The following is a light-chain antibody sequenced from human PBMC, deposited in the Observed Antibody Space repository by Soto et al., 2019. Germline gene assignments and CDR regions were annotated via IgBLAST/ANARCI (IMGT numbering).Light chain of an antibody. CDR2: EVS. V-gene: IGLV2-14*01. Sequence: QSALTQPASVSGSPGQSITISCTGTSSDVGGYNYVSWYQQHPGKAPKLMIYEVSNRPSGVSNRFSGSKSGNTASLTISGLQAEDEADYYCSSDISSSLPVFGGGTKLTVL. CDR3: SSDISSSLPV. CDR1: SSDVGGYNY. J-gene: IGLJ2*01.